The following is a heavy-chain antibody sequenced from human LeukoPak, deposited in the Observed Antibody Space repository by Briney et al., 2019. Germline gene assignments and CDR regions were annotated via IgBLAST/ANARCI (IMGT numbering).Heavy chain of an antibody. D-gene: IGHD3-10*01. V-gene: IGHV4-34*01. J-gene: IGHJ4*02. CDR2: INHSGST. CDR3: ARYVTGRRYYGSGSYYQAGYFDY. CDR1: GGSFSGYY. Sequence: SETLSLTCAVYGGSFSGYYWSWIRQPPGKGLEWLGEINHSGSTNYNPSLKSRVTISVDTSKNQFSLKLSSVTAADTAVYYCARYVTGRRYYGSGSYYQAGYFDYWGQGTLVTVSS.